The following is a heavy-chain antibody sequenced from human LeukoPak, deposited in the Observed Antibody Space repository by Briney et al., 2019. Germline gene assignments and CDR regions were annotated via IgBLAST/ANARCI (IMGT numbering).Heavy chain of an antibody. J-gene: IGHJ4*02. CDR2: ISGSSSYI. Sequence: PGGSLRLSCAASGFTFSNFQMHWVRQAPGKGLEWVSSISGSSSYIYYVDSVQGRFTISRDNAKNSLYLQMNSLRAEDTAVYYCARDQAVATIYFDYWGQGTLVTVSS. V-gene: IGHV3-21*01. CDR1: GFTFSNFQ. CDR3: ARDQAVATIYFDY. D-gene: IGHD5-12*01.